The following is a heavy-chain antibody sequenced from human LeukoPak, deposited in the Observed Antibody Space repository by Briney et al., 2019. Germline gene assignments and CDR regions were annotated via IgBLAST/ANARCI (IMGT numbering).Heavy chain of an antibody. CDR1: GYTFTGYY. D-gene: IGHD1-7*01. Sequence: ASVKVSCKASGYTFTGYYMHWVRQAPGQGLEWMGWINPNSGGTNYAQKFQGRVTMTRDTSISTAYMELSRLRSDDTAVYYCARAGDWYNWNYVGPGYYYYMDVWGKGTTVTVSS. CDR3: ARAGDWYNWNYVGPGYYYYMDV. CDR2: INPNSGGT. J-gene: IGHJ6*03. V-gene: IGHV1-2*02.